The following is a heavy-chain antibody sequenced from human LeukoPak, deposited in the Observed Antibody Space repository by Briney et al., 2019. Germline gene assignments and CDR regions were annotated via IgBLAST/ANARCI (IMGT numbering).Heavy chain of an antibody. J-gene: IGHJ4*02. CDR1: GGSISSYY. Sequence: SETLSLTCTVSGGSISSYYWSWIRQPPGKGLEWIGYIYYSGSTNYNPSLKSRVTISVDTSKNQFSLKLSSVTAADTAVYYCARHPYDIVATFFDYWGQGTLVTVSS. V-gene: IGHV4-59*01. CDR2: IYYSGST. CDR3: ARHPYDIVATFFDY. D-gene: IGHD5-12*01.